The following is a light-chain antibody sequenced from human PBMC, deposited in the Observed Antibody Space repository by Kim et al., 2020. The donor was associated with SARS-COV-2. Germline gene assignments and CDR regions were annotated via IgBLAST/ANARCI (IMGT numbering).Light chain of an antibody. J-gene: IGKJ2*01. CDR1: QDISNY. CDR3: QQYDNLPMYT. Sequence: ASVGDRVTITCQASQDISNYLNWYQQKPGKAPKLLIYEASNLETGVPSRFSGSGSGTDFTFTISSLQPEDIATYYCQQYDNLPMYTFGQGTKLEIK. V-gene: IGKV1-33*01. CDR2: EAS.